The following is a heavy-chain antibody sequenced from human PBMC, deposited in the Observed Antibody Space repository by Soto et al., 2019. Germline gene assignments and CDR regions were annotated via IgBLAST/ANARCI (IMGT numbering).Heavy chain of an antibody. CDR1: GYTFTSYY. CDR3: ARAIRRDGYSTRDLFDY. D-gene: IGHD4-4*01. V-gene: IGHV1-46*01. J-gene: IGHJ4*02. CDR2: INPSGGST. Sequence: ASVKVSCKASGYTFTSYYMHWVRQAPGQGLEWMGIINPSGGSTSYAQKFQGRVTMTRDTSTSTVYMELSSLRSEDTAVYYCARAIRRDGYSTRDLFDYWGQGTLVTVSS.